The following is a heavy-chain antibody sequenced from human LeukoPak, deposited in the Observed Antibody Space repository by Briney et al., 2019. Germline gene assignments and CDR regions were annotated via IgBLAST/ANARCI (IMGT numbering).Heavy chain of an antibody. D-gene: IGHD6-6*01. CDR2: ISSSSSYI. V-gene: IGHV3-21*01. Sequence: GGSLRLSCAASGFTFSSYTMSWVRQAPGKGLEWVSSISSSSSYIYYADSVKGRFTISRDNAKNSLYLQMNSLRAEDTAVYYCARALKQLAHFDYWGQGTLVTVSS. CDR1: GFTFSSYT. CDR3: ARALKQLAHFDY. J-gene: IGHJ4*02.